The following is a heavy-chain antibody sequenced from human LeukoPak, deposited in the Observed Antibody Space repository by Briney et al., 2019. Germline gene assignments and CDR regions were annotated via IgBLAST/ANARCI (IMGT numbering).Heavy chain of an antibody. V-gene: IGHV3-53*01. CDR3: AREGSSAYHFDY. CDR2: INSGGHT. Sequence: GGSLSPSCEASGFIASNNNMNWFRQAPGKGLEWVSVINSGGHTDYADSVKGRFTISRDNSKNTLYLQMSSLRVEDTAVYYCAREGSSAYHFDYWGQGTLVTVSS. D-gene: IGHD3-22*01. J-gene: IGHJ4*02. CDR1: GFIASNNN.